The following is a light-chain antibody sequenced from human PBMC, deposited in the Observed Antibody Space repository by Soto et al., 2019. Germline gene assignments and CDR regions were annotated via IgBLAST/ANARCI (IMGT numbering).Light chain of an antibody. CDR1: SSNIGSNT. V-gene: IGLV1-44*01. J-gene: IGLJ3*02. Sequence: QAVVTQPPSASGTPGQRVTISCSVSSSNIGSNTVNCYQQLPGTAPKLLIYSNNQRPSGVPDRFSGSKSGTSASLAISGLQSEDEADYYCAAWDDSLYGYWVFGGGTKLTVL. CDR3: AAWDDSLYGYWV. CDR2: SNN.